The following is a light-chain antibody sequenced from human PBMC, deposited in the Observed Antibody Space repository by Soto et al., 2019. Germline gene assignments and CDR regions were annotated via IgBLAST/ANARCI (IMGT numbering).Light chain of an antibody. J-gene: IGLJ2*01. Sequence: QSALTQPPSASGSPGQSVTISCTGSSSDVGGYNYVSWYQQHPGKAPKLMIYEVSKRPSGVPDRLSGSKSVNTASLTVSGLQAEDEADYYGSSYGGSNTVVFGGGTKLTVL. CDR2: EVS. CDR3: SSYGGSNTVV. V-gene: IGLV2-8*01. CDR1: SSDVGGYNY.